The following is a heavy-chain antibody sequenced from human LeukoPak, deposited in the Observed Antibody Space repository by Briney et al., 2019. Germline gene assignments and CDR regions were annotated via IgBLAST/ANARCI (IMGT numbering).Heavy chain of an antibody. CDR1: GFTFSSYS. CDR2: IRYDGSNK. V-gene: IGHV3-30*02. Sequence: GGSLRLSCAASGFTFSSYSMNWARQALGKGLERVAFIRYDGSNKYYADSVKGRFTISRDNSKNTLYLQMNSLRPEDSAVHYCAKDGRGSGYFPDYWGQGTLVTVSS. D-gene: IGHD3-22*01. J-gene: IGHJ4*02. CDR3: AKDGRGSGYFPDY.